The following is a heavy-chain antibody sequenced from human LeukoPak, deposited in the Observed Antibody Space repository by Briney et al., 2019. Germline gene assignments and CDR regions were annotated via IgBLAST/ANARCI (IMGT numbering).Heavy chain of an antibody. V-gene: IGHV4-4*02. J-gene: IGHJ4*02. CDR3: ARDSAVVTPFFDY. CDR2: IYHSGTT. D-gene: IGHD4-23*01. CDR1: GDSISRSDW. Sequence: SETLSLTCAVSGDSISRSDWWTWVRQPPGKGLEWIGEIYHSGTTNYNPSLKSRVTISVDKSKNQFSLKLSSVTAADTAVYYCARDSAVVTPFFDYWGQGTLVTVSS.